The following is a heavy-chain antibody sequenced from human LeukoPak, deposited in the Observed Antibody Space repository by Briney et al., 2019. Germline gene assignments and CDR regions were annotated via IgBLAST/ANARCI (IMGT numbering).Heavy chain of an antibody. Sequence: KSGPTLVKPTQTLTLICTFSGFSLRNTGLGVGWIRQPPGKALEWLALIYWDDDTRYSPSLKSRLTIMKDASKNQVVLIMTNMDPVDTATYYCARLSNIAPRPVDFWGQGTLVTVSS. CDR1: GFSLRNTGLG. CDR2: IYWDDDT. V-gene: IGHV2-5*02. CDR3: ARLSNIAPRPVDF. D-gene: IGHD6-6*01. J-gene: IGHJ4*02.